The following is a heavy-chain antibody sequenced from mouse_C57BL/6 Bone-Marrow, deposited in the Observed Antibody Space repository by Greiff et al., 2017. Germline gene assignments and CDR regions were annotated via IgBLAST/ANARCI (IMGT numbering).Heavy chain of an antibody. Sequence: EVKLVESGGGLVQPGGSLKLSCAASGFTFSDYYMYWVRQTPEKRLEWVAYISNGGGSTYYPDTVKGRFTISRNNAKNTLYLQMSRLKSEDTAMYYCAIHSCLRLDYWGQGTTLTVSS. D-gene: IGHD2-2*01. CDR1: GFTFSDYY. CDR2: ISNGGGST. CDR3: AIHSCLRLDY. J-gene: IGHJ2*01. V-gene: IGHV5-12*01.